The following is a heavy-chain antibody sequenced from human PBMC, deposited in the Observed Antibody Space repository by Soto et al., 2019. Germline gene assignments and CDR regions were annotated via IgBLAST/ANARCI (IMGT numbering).Heavy chain of an antibody. CDR3: ARGGLDAAGSHYYYGMDV. CDR1: GFTFSSYW. V-gene: IGHV3-74*01. J-gene: IGHJ6*02. D-gene: IGHD6-13*01. Sequence: EVQLVESGGGLVQPGGSLRLSCAASGFTFSSYWMHWVRQAPGKGLVWVSRINSDGSSTSYADSVRGRFTISRDNAKNTLYLQMNSLRAEDTAVYYCARGGLDAAGSHYYYGMDVWGQGTTVTVSS. CDR2: INSDGSST.